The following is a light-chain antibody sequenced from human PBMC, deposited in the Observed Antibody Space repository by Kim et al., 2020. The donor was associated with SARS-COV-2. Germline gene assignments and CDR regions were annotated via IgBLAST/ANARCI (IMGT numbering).Light chain of an antibody. CDR2: TAS. CDR1: QGISSY. Sequence: DIQMTQSPSSLSASVGDRVTITCRASQGISSYLNWYQHKPGKAPKLLIYTASNLQSGVPSRFSGSGSGTEFTLTISSLQPEDFATYYCQQSYSIPYTFGQGTKLEI. J-gene: IGKJ2*01. CDR3: QQSYSIPYT. V-gene: IGKV1-39*01.